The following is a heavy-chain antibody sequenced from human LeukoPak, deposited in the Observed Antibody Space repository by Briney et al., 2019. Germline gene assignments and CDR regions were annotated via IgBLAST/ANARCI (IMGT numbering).Heavy chain of an antibody. V-gene: IGHV3-23*01. CDR1: GFTLSSYE. CDR3: ATNSGWYGVS. D-gene: IGHD6-19*01. CDR2: IDYSGGSS. Sequence: GGSLRLSCTVSGFTLSSYEMSWLRQAPGKGLEWVSSIDYSGGSSYYADSVKGRFTISREDSKNTLYLQLNSLRAEDTALYYCATNSGWYGVSWGQGTLVTVSS. J-gene: IGHJ4*02.